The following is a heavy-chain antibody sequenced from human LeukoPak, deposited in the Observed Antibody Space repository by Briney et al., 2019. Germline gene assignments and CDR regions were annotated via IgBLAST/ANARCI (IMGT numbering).Heavy chain of an antibody. CDR2: ISGSGGST. Sequence: GGSLRLSCAASGFTFSSYAMSWVRQAPGKGLEWVSAISGSGGSTCYADSVKGRFTISRDNSKNTLYLQMNSLRAEDTAVYYCAKVGGSTRSYYYYYYMDVWGKGTTVTVSS. CDR1: GFTFSSYA. CDR3: AKVGGSTRSYYYYYYMDV. V-gene: IGHV3-23*01. J-gene: IGHJ6*03. D-gene: IGHD2-2*01.